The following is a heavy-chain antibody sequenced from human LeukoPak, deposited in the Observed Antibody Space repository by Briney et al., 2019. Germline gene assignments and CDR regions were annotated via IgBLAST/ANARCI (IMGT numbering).Heavy chain of an antibody. J-gene: IGHJ4*02. Sequence: PGGSLRLSCAASGFTFSSYSMNWVRQAPGKGLEWASSISSSSSYIYYADSVKGRFTISRDNAKNSLYLQMNSLRAEDTAVYYCARDFRSGSSWYYFDYWGQGTLVTVSS. V-gene: IGHV3-21*01. D-gene: IGHD6-13*01. CDR1: GFTFSSYS. CDR2: ISSSSSYI. CDR3: ARDFRSGSSWYYFDY.